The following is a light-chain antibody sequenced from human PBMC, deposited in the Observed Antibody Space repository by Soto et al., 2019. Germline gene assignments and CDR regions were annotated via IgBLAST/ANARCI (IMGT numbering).Light chain of an antibody. CDR3: QQYKSYFLT. Sequence: DIQMTQSPSTLSASGGDRVTITCRASQSISNWLAWYQQKPGKPPKLLIYKASSLESGVPSRFSGSGSGTEFTLTISSLQPDDFATYYCQQYKSYFLTFGGGTKVEIK. CDR2: KAS. CDR1: QSISNW. J-gene: IGKJ4*01. V-gene: IGKV1-5*03.